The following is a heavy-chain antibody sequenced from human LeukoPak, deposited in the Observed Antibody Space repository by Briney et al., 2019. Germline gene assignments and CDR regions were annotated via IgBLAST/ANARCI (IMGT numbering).Heavy chain of an antibody. CDR1: GGSVSSGSYH. CDR2: IYYSGST. Sequence: SETLSLTCTVSGGSVSSGSYHWSWIRQPPGKGLEWIGYIYYSGSTYYNPSLKSRVTISVDTSKNQFSLKLSSVTAADTAVYYCASGYSYGYGFWYFDLWGRGTLVTVSS. J-gene: IGHJ2*01. CDR3: ASGYSYGYGFWYFDL. V-gene: IGHV4-61*01. D-gene: IGHD5-18*01.